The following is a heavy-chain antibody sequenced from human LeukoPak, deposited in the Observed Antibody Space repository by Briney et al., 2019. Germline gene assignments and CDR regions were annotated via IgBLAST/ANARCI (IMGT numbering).Heavy chain of an antibody. D-gene: IGHD1-26*01. V-gene: IGHV1-2*02. J-gene: IGHJ4*02. CDR3: ARGDGSYLL. CDR2: INPNSGGT. CDR1: GGTFSSYA. Sequence: SVKVSCKASGGTFSSYAISWVRQAPGQGLEWMGWINPNSGGTNYGQNFQGRVIMTRDTSISTAYMELSSLRSDDTAVYYCARGDGSYLLWGQGTLVTVSS.